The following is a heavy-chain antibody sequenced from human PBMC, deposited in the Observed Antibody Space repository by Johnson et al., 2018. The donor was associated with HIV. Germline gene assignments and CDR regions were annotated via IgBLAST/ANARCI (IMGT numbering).Heavy chain of an antibody. J-gene: IGHJ3*02. V-gene: IGHV3-30*04. CDR1: GFTFSSYA. D-gene: IGHD6-13*01. Sequence: VQLVESGGGLVQPGRSLRLSCAASGFTFSSYAMHWVRQAPGKGLEWVAVISYDGSNKYYADSVKGRFTISRDNSKNTLYLQMNSLRAEDTAVYYCAREPGSSSRLGAFDIWGQGTMVTVSS. CDR2: ISYDGSNK. CDR3: AREPGSSSRLGAFDI.